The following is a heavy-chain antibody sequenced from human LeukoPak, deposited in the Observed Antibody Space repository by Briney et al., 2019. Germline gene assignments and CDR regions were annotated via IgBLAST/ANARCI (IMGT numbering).Heavy chain of an antibody. Sequence: PETLSLTCTVSAGSIISYYWSWIRQPPGKGLEWIGYIYNSGSTTYNPSLKSQVTISVDTYKNQFSLKLRSVTAADTAVYYCARHGNYYGSGSYYWGQGTLVTVSS. CDR2: IYNSGST. J-gene: IGHJ4*02. CDR3: ARHGNYYGSGSYY. V-gene: IGHV4-59*01. CDR1: AGSIISYY. D-gene: IGHD3-10*01.